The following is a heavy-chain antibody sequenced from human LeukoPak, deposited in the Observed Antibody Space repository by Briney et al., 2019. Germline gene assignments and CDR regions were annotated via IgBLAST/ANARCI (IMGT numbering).Heavy chain of an antibody. J-gene: IGHJ4*02. CDR3: ARISWDY. CDR1: GFTFSSYA. Sequence: GGSLRLSCAASGFTFSSYAMHWVRQAPGKGLEWVAVISYDGSNKYYADSVKGRFTISRDNSKNTLYLQMNSLRAGDTAVYYCARISWDYWGQGTLVTVSS. V-gene: IGHV3-30*04. CDR2: ISYDGSNK.